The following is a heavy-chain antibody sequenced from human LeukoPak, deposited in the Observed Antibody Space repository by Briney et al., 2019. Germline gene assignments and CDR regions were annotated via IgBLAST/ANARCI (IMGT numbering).Heavy chain of an antibody. D-gene: IGHD3-22*01. CDR3: ATTWYYDSRGYLFED. V-gene: IGHV4-59*01. J-gene: IGHJ4*01. Sequence: SETLSLTCSVSGVPISTCYWSWLRQFPGKGLEWIAYVYYNGDILYNPSLKSRVSISLDTSKNQVSLSVTSVTAADTAVYFCATTWYYDSRGYLFEDWGHGTRVTVSS. CDR1: GVPISTCY. CDR2: VYYNGDI.